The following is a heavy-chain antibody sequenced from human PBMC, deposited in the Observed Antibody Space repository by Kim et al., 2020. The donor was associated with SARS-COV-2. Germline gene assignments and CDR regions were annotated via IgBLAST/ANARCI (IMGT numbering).Heavy chain of an antibody. V-gene: IGHV3-43*02. D-gene: IGHD6-19*01. CDR1: GFSFGDPV. J-gene: IGHJ4*02. Sequence: GGSLRLSCAASGFSFGDPVMHWVRQGPGKGLEWVALVSGDGGTTYYADSVKGRFTISRDNSKDSLFLQMNSLRTDDTAFYYCSKASGWLPRNWGQGTLVTVSS. CDR2: VSGDGGTT. CDR3: SKASGWLPRN.